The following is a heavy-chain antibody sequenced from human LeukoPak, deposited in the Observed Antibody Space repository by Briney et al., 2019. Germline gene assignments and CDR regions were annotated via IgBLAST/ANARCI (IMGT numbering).Heavy chain of an antibody. J-gene: IGHJ4*02. CDR1: GFSFSNYW. CDR2: IITDGSSS. V-gene: IGHV3-74*01. CDR3: VRAREPNILGN. Sequence: GGSLRLSCAASGFSFSNYWMHWVRQAPGKGLVWVSRIITDGSSSSYADSVKGRFTIARDNAKNTLSLQMNSLRAEDMAVYYCVRAREPNILGNRGQGTLVTVSS. D-gene: IGHD5-24*01.